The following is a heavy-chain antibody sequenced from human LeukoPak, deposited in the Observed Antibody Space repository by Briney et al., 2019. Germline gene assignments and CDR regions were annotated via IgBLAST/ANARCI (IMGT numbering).Heavy chain of an antibody. CDR2: IYYSGNT. CDR1: GVSISSSNSY. J-gene: IGHJ4*02. D-gene: IGHD3/OR15-3a*01. CDR3: ARQTGSGLFILP. Sequence: KASETLSLTCTVSGVSISSSNSYWGWIRQPPGKGLEWTGSIYYSGNTYYNASLKSRVTISIDTSKNQLSLKLTSVTAADTAVYYCARQTGSGLFILPGGQGTLVTVSS. V-gene: IGHV4-39*01.